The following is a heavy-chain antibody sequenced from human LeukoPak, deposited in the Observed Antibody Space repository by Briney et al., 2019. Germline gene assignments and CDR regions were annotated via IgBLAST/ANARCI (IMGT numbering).Heavy chain of an antibody. CDR3: ARDINWGQVDY. CDR1: GFTFNNYW. V-gene: IGHV3-74*01. J-gene: IGHJ4*02. Sequence: GGSLRLSCAASGFTFNNYWMHWVRQAPGKGLVWVSRISTDGNTPNYADPVKGRFTISRDNAKNTLYLQMNSLREDDTAVYYCARDINWGQVDYWGQGTLVTVSS. D-gene: IGHD7-27*01. CDR2: ISTDGNTP.